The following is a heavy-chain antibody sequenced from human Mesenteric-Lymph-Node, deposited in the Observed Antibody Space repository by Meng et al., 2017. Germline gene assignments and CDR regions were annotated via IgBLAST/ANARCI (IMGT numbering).Heavy chain of an antibody. Sequence: GGPLRLSCAASGFTFSSYDMHWVRQAPGKGLEWVAVTSYVGINEYYADSVKGRFTISRDDSKNTLFLQMNSLRAEDTAVYYCARGRYDSNWHINYWGQGTLVTVSS. CDR2: TSYVGINE. D-gene: IGHD6-13*01. V-gene: IGHV3-30*01. CDR1: GFTFSSYD. J-gene: IGHJ4*02. CDR3: ARGRYDSNWHINY.